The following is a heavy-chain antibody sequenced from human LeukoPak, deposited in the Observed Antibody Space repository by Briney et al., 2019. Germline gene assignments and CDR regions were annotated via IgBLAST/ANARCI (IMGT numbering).Heavy chain of an antibody. D-gene: IGHD6-19*01. Sequence: GGSLRLSCAASGFTFSTYAIHWVRQAPGKGLEWVAVISFDGVNTFYADSVKGRFTISRDNSKSTLYLHMNSLRPEDTAIYYCARGGSGWWFEYWGQGTLVTVSS. V-gene: IGHV3-30*14. CDR2: ISFDGVNT. CDR1: GFTFSTYA. J-gene: IGHJ4*02. CDR3: ARGGSGWWFEY.